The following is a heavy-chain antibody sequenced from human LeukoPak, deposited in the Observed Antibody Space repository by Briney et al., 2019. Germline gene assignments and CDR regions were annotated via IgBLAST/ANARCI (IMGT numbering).Heavy chain of an antibody. Sequence: GGSLRLSCAASGFTFSSYAMSWVRQAPGKGLEWVSAISGSGGSTYYADSVKGRFTISRDNSKNTLYLQMNSLRAEDTAVYYCAKLGIYSSSWDNELSYWGQGTLVTVSS. D-gene: IGHD6-13*01. CDR1: GFTFSSYA. J-gene: IGHJ4*02. CDR2: ISGSGGST. CDR3: AKLGIYSSSWDNELSY. V-gene: IGHV3-23*01.